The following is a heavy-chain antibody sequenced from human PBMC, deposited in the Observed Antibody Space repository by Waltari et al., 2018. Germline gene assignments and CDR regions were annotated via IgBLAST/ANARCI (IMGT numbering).Heavy chain of an antibody. CDR3: AKGGIHPSWFFDL. CDR1: GYTVINSV. V-gene: IGHV1-3*01. CDR2: INAANGSA. Sequence: QVHFVQSGAEVKKPGDSVKVSCKAVGYTVINSVMHWVRRAPGQSLEYMGWINAANGSAKYSQNFQGRLTITRDTFATTVYMELSSLTSKDTAFYYCAKGGIHPSWFFDLWGRGTLVTVSS. J-gene: IGHJ2*01.